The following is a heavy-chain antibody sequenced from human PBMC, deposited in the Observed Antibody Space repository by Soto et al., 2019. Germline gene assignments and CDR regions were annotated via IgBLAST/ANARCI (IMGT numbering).Heavy chain of an antibody. V-gene: IGHV3-21*01. CDR2: IRSRTSDI. CDR3: VRDYYDTSGYPNTFDM. CDR1: GFTLSRHT. D-gene: IGHD3-22*01. Sequence: GGSLRLSCAASGFTLSRHTMNWVRQAPGKGLEWVSFIRSRTSDIYYADSVKGRFTISRDNAKNSLYLDLTRLRAEDTAVYFCVRDYYDTSGYPNTFDMWGQGTMVTVSS. J-gene: IGHJ3*02.